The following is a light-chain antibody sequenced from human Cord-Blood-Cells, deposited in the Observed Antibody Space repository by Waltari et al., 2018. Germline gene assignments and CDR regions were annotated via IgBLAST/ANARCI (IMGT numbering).Light chain of an antibody. CDR2: KAS. CDR3: QQYNSYSRT. Sequence: DIQMTQSSSTLSASVGDIVTITCRASQSISSWLAWYQQKPGKAPKLLIYKASSLESGVPSRFSGSGSGTEFTLTISSLQPDDFATYYCQQYNSYSRTFGQGTKVEIK. CDR1: QSISSW. V-gene: IGKV1-5*03. J-gene: IGKJ1*01.